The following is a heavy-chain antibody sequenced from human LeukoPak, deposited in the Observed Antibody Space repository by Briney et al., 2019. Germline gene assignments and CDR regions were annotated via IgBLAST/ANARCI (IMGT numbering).Heavy chain of an antibody. CDR3: ARERVCRSNSCYSTFDS. J-gene: IGHJ4*02. V-gene: IGHV3-7*04. CDR2: IKQDGSDK. Sequence: PGGSLRLSCAASGFIFSNYWMTWVRQAPGKGLEWVANIKQDGSDKHYVDSVKGRFTISRDNAKNSLFLQMDSLRDEDTAVYYCARERVCRSNSCYSTFDSWGQGTLVTVSS. D-gene: IGHD2-2*02. CDR1: GFIFSNYW.